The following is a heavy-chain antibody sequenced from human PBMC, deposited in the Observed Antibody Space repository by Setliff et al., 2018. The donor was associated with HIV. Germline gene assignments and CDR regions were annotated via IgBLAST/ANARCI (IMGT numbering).Heavy chain of an antibody. CDR2: INPNSGGT. J-gene: IGHJ6*03. CDR3: ARQRNSGTFYYSYYYMDV. V-gene: IGHV1-2*06. Sequence: ASVKVSCKASGYTFTTYNINWVRQAPGQGLEWMGRINPNSGGTKYSERFRDRITIFRDTSANTAYVDLGSLRSEDTAVYYCARQRNSGTFYYSYYYMDVWGKGTTVTVSS. D-gene: IGHD1-26*01. CDR1: GYTFTTYN.